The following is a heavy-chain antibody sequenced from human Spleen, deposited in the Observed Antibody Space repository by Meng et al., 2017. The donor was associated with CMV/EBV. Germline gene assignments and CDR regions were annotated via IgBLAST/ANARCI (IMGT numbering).Heavy chain of an antibody. CDR1: GGSINSRTYY. D-gene: IGHD2-2*01. V-gene: IGHV4-39*01. Sequence: GSLRLSCSVSGGSINSRTYYWGWVRQPPGKGLEWIASIHYSGSSYYNPSLNGRVTISVDTSKNQFSLKLNSVTAAETAIYYCARLDCSSNSCYSFDYWGQGILVTVSS. J-gene: IGHJ4*02. CDR2: IHYSGSS. CDR3: ARLDCSSNSCYSFDY.